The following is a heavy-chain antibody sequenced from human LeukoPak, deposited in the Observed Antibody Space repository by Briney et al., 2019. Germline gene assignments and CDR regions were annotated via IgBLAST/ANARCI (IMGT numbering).Heavy chain of an antibody. Sequence: PGGSLRLSCAASGFTFSSYGMHWVRQAPGKGLEWVAFIRYDGSNKYYADSVKGRFTISRDNSKNTLYLQMNSLRAEDTAVYYCAKDGGYSSSWLNWFDPWGQGTLVTVSS. CDR3: AKDGGYSSSWLNWFDP. V-gene: IGHV3-30*02. CDR1: GFTFSSYG. J-gene: IGHJ5*02. D-gene: IGHD6-13*01. CDR2: IRYDGSNK.